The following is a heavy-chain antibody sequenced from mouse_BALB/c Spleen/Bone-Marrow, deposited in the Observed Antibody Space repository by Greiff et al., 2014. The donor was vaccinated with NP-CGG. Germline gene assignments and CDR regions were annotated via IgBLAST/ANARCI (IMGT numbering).Heavy chain of an antibody. J-gene: IGHJ4*01. CDR3: ARRTTGYAMDY. Sequence: QVQLKESGPELVRPGVSVKISCKGSGYTFTDYAIHWVKQSPAKSLEWIGVISTYSGNTKYNQKFKDKATMTVDKSSSTAYMELARVTSEDSAIYYCARRTTGYAMDYWGQGTSVTVSS. CDR2: ISTYSGNT. V-gene: IGHV1-67*01. CDR1: GYTFTDYA.